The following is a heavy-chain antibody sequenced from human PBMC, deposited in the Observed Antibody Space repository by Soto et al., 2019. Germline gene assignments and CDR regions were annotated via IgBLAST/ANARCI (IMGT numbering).Heavy chain of an antibody. Sequence: GASVKVSCKASGYTFTGYYMHWVRQAPGQGLEWMGWINPNSGGTNYAQKFQGWVTMTRDTSISTAYMELSRLRSDDTAVYYCARGLDYGDYDYYFDYWGQGTLVTVSS. V-gene: IGHV1-2*04. D-gene: IGHD4-17*01. CDR3: ARGLDYGDYDYYFDY. CDR1: GYTFTGYY. J-gene: IGHJ4*02. CDR2: INPNSGGT.